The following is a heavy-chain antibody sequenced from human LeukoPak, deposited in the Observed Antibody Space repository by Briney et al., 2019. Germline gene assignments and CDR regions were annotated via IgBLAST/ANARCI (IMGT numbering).Heavy chain of an antibody. CDR1: GFPFSSYS. Sequence: GGSLRLSCAASGFPFSSYSMSWVRQAPGKGLEWVSTIDSTTGGSYYADSVKGRFIISRDNSKNTLYLQLNSLRADDTAVYYCAKVNYYGPYFWGQGPLVTVSS. CDR2: IDSTTGGS. D-gene: IGHD3-22*01. J-gene: IGHJ4*02. CDR3: AKVNYYGPYF. V-gene: IGHV3-23*05.